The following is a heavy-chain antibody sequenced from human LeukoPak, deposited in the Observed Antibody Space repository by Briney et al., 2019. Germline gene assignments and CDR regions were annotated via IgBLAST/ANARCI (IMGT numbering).Heavy chain of an antibody. J-gene: IGHJ3*02. V-gene: IGHV4-59*01. CDR1: GGSISSYY. Sequence: SETLSLTCTVSGGSISSYYWSWIRQPPGKGLEWIGYIYYTGSTNYNPSLKSRVTISIDTSKNQFSLKLSSVTAADTAVYYCARRPYSGSYWLGDFDIWGQGTMVTVSS. D-gene: IGHD1-26*01. CDR2: IYYTGST. CDR3: ARRPYSGSYWLGDFDI.